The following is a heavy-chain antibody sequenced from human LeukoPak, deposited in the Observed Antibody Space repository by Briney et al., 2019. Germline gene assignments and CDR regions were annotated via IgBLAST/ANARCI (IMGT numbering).Heavy chain of an antibody. J-gene: IGHJ4*02. D-gene: IGHD3-10*01. CDR3: AKVASGSYGSQFDY. V-gene: IGHV3-30*18. CDR1: GFTFSSYG. CDR2: ISYDGSNK. Sequence: GFLSLSCAASGFTFSSYGMHWVRQAPGKGLEWVAVISYDGSNKYYAGSVKGRFTISRDNSKNTLYLQMNSLRAEDTAVYYCAKVASGSYGSQFDYWGQGTLVTVSS.